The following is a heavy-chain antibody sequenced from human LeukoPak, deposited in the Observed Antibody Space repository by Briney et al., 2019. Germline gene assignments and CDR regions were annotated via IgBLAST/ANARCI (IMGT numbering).Heavy chain of an antibody. Sequence: PGGSLRLSCAASGFTFSSYAMHWVRQAPGKGLVWVSRITNDGSSTTYADSVKGRFTISRDNSKNTLYLQMNSLRAEDTAVYYCARTTVTSNWGQGTLVTVSS. CDR3: ARTTVTSN. V-gene: IGHV3-74*01. CDR1: GFTFSSYA. D-gene: IGHD4-17*01. CDR2: ITNDGSST. J-gene: IGHJ4*02.